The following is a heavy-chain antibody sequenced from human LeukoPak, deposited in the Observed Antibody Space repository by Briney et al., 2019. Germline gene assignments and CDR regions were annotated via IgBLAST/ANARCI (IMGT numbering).Heavy chain of an antibody. CDR1: GGSISSGSYY. V-gene: IGHV4-61*02. Sequence: PSETLSLTCTVSGGSISSGSYYWSWIRQPAGKGLGWIGRIYTSGSTNYNPSLKSRVTTSVDTSKNQFSLKLSSVTAADTAVYYCARDRGASRYYYGSGSYDYWGQGTLVTVSS. CDR3: ARDRGASRYYYGSGSYDY. D-gene: IGHD3-10*01. J-gene: IGHJ4*02. CDR2: IYTSGST.